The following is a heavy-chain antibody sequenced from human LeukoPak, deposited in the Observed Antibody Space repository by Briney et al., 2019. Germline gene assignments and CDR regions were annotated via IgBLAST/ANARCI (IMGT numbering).Heavy chain of an antibody. CDR2: IYHSGST. CDR1: GYSISSGYY. Sequence: SETLSLTCTVSGYSISSGYYWGWIRQPPGKGLEGIGSIYHSGSTYYNPSLKSRVTISVDTSKNQFSLKLSSVTAADTAVYYCAREGIAAQTYSYMDVWGKGTTVTVSS. V-gene: IGHV4-38-2*02. J-gene: IGHJ6*03. CDR3: AREGIAAQTYSYMDV. D-gene: IGHD6-6*01.